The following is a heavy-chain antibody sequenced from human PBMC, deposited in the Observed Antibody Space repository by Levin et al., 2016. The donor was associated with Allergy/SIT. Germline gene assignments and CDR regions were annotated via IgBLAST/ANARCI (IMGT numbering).Heavy chain of an antibody. CDR2: INHSGST. Sequence: SETLSLTCAVYGGSFSGYYWSWIRQPPGKGLEWIGEINHSGSTNYNPSLKSRVTISVDTSKNQFSLKLSSVTAADTAVYYCARVSARQLLRWFPNAFDIWGQGTMVTVSS. V-gene: IGHV4-34*01. CDR3: ARVSARQLLRWFPNAFDI. CDR1: GGSFSGYY. J-gene: IGHJ3*02. D-gene: IGHD2-15*01.